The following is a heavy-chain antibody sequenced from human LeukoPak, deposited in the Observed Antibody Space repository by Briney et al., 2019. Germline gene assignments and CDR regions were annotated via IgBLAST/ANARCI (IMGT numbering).Heavy chain of an antibody. V-gene: IGHV3-23*01. Sequence: GGSLRLSCAASGFTFSSYAMSWVRQAPGKGLEWVSAISGSGGSTYYADSVKGRFTISRDNSKNTLYLQMNSLRAEDTAVYYCAKIGSVVVPAAIDCFDYWGQGTLVTVSS. CDR3: AKIGSVVVPAAIDCFDY. J-gene: IGHJ4*02. D-gene: IGHD2-2*01. CDR1: GFTFSSYA. CDR2: ISGSGGST.